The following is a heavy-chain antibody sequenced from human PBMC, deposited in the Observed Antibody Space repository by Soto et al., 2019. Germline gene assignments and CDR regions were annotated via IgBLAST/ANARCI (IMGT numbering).Heavy chain of an antibody. CDR3: ARETSSSWYLYYYGMDV. D-gene: IGHD6-13*01. V-gene: IGHV4-31*03. J-gene: IGHJ6*02. CDR2: IYYSGST. CDR1: GGSISSGGYY. Sequence: QVQLQESGPGLVKPSQTLSLTCTVSGGSISSGGYYWNWIRQHPGKGLEWIGYIYYSGSTYYNPSLKNRVTISVDTSKNQFSLKLSSVTAADTAVYYCARETSSSWYLYYYGMDVWGQGTTVTVSS.